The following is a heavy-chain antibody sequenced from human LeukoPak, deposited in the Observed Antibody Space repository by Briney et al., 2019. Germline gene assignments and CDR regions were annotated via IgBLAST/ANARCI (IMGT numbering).Heavy chain of an antibody. CDR3: AKHHSSGWYPIDY. V-gene: IGHV3-53*01. J-gene: IGHJ4*02. Sequence: GGSLRLSCAASGFTVSSNYMSWVRQAPGKGLEWVSVIYSGGSTYYADSVKGRFTISRDNSKNTLYLQMNSLRAEDTAAYYCAKHHSSGWYPIDYWGQGTLVTVSP. CDR2: IYSGGST. CDR1: GFTVSSNY. D-gene: IGHD6-19*01.